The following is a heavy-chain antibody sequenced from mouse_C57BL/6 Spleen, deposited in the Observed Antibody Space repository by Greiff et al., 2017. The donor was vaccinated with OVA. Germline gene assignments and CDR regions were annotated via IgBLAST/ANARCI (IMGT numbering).Heavy chain of an antibody. V-gene: IGHV5-6*01. CDR2: ISSGGSYT. Sequence: EVNVVESGGDLVKPGGSLKLSCAASGFTFSSYGMSWVRQTPDKRLEWVATISSGGSYTYYPDSVKGRFTISRDNTKTTLYLQMSSLESEDTAMYYCASQLCGFDYWGQGTTLTVSS. J-gene: IGHJ2*01. CDR1: GFTFSSYG. CDR3: ASQLCGFDY. D-gene: IGHD6-1*01.